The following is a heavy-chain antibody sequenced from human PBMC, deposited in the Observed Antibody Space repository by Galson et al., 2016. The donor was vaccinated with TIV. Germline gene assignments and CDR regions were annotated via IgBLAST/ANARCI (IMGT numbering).Heavy chain of an antibody. CDR1: GDTFTSYP. J-gene: IGHJ6*02. V-gene: IGHV1-69*13. Sequence: SVKVSSKASGDTFTSYPFNWVRQAPGQGLEWMGGIIPLFGTANYAQKFQGRVTVTADESTSTVYLDLSSLRSEDTAVYYCAKDRNTALDAYHYYYGMDVWGQGTTVTVSS. D-gene: IGHD5-18*01. CDR2: IIPLFGTA. CDR3: AKDRNTALDAYHYYYGMDV.